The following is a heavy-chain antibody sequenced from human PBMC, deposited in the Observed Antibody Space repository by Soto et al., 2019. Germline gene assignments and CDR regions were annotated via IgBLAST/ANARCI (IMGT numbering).Heavy chain of an antibody. Sequence: GGSLRLSCAASGFTFSSYSMNWVRQAPGKGLEWVSYISSSSSTIYYADSVKGRFTISRDNSRNRLYLQMNSLRAEDTALYYCVILALGKFDFWGQGTLVTVSS. CDR3: VILALGKFDF. CDR1: GFTFSSYS. CDR2: ISSSSSTI. D-gene: IGHD1-26*01. V-gene: IGHV3-48*01. J-gene: IGHJ4*02.